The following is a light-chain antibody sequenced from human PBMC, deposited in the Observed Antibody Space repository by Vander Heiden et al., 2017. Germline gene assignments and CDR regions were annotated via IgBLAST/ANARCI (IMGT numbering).Light chain of an antibody. CDR1: TSDVGAYDY. Sequence: QSALTPPAPVSGSPVQSITISCTGTTSDVGAYDYVSWYQQHPDKVPKLLIYDVTNRPSGISTRFSGSKSGSTASLTISGLLAEDEADYYCASYTTDSSYVFGTGTKVTVL. CDR2: DVT. V-gene: IGLV2-14*03. CDR3: ASYTTDSSYV. J-gene: IGLJ1*01.